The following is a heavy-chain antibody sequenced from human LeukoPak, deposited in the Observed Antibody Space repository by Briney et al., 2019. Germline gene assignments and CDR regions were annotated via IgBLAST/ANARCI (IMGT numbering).Heavy chain of an antibody. CDR3: AREWEGGATFENQGPLYY. D-gene: IGHD1-26*01. Sequence: QPGGSLRLSCAASGFTFSSYWMSWVRQAPGKGLEWVANIKQDGSEKYYVDSVKGRFTISRDNAMNSLYLQMNSLRAEDTAVYYCAREWEGGATFENQGPLYYLGQGNLGTGS. CDR1: GFTFSSYW. V-gene: IGHV3-7*01. J-gene: IGHJ4*02. CDR2: IKQDGSEK.